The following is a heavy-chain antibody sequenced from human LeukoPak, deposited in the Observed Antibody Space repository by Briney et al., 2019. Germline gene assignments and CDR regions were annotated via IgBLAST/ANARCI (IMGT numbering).Heavy chain of an antibody. CDR3: ARDLGIAVTGNSDY. CDR2: INPNSGGT. D-gene: IGHD6-19*01. CDR1: GYTFTGYY. J-gene: IGHJ4*02. Sequence: ASVKVSCKASGYTFTGYYMHWVRQAPGQGLEWMGWINPNSGGTNYAQKFQGRVTMTRDTSITTAYMELSRLRSDDTAVYYCARDLGIAVTGNSDYWGQGTLVTVSS. V-gene: IGHV1-2*02.